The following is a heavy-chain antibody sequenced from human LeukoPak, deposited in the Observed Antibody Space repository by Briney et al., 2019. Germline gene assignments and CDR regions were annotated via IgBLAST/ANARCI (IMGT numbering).Heavy chain of an antibody. CDR2: IYYSGST. Sequence: SQTLSLTCTVSGGSISSGDYYWSWIRQPPRKGLEWIGYIYYSGSTYYNPSLKSRVTISVDTSKNQFSLKLSSVTAADTAVYYCARGYCSSTSCYAGGVYNWFDPWGQGTLVTVSS. D-gene: IGHD2-2*01. CDR1: GGSISSGDYY. J-gene: IGHJ5*02. CDR3: ARGYCSSTSCYAGGVYNWFDP. V-gene: IGHV4-30-4*01.